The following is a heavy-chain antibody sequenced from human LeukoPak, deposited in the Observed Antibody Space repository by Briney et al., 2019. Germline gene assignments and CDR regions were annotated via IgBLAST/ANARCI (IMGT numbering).Heavy chain of an antibody. Sequence: PSETLSLTCTVSGGSISNYCWSCIRQPAGKGLEWIGRICNSGSTNYNPSRKSRVTMSVDTSKNQFSLKLTSVTAADTAVYYCAEGGQWLRVWGQGTLVTVSS. CDR1: GGSISNYC. CDR2: ICNSGST. V-gene: IGHV4-4*07. D-gene: IGHD6-19*01. J-gene: IGHJ4*02. CDR3: AEGGQWLRV.